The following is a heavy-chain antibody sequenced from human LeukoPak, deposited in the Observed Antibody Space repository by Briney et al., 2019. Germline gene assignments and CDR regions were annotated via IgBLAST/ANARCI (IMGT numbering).Heavy chain of an antibody. J-gene: IGHJ6*02. CDR3: ARERCSSTSCYLGYYYYGMDV. V-gene: IGHV1-69*13. Sequence: GASVKVSCKASGGAFSSYAISWVRQAPGQGLEWMGGIIPIFGTANYAQKFQGRVTITADESTSTAYMELSSLRSEDTAVYYCARERCSSTSCYLGYYYYGMDVWGQGTTVTVSS. D-gene: IGHD2-2*01. CDR2: IIPIFGTA. CDR1: GGAFSSYA.